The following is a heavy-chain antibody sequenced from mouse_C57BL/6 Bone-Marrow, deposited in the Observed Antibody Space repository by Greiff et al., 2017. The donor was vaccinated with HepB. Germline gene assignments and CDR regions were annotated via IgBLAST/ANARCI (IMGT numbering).Heavy chain of an antibody. CDR2: IYPGSGNT. CDR1: GYSFTSYY. Sequence: QVQLRQSGPELVKPGASVKISCKASGYSFTSYYIHWVKQRPGQGLEWIGWIYPGSGNTKYNEKFKGKATLTADTSSSTAYMRLSSLTSEDSAVYYCARSGSNLSYWYFDVWGTGTTVTVSS. V-gene: IGHV1-66*01. CDR3: ARSGSNLSYWYFDV. J-gene: IGHJ1*03. D-gene: IGHD2-5*01.